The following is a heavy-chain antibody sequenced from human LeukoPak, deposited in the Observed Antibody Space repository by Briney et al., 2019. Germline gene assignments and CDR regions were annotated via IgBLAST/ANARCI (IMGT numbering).Heavy chain of an antibody. D-gene: IGHD2-2*01. J-gene: IGHJ6*03. CDR3: ASGLVVPAATYYMDV. CDR2: IYTSGST. CDR1: GGSISSYY. Sequence: SETLSLTCTVSGGSISSYYWSWIRQPAGKGLEWIGRIYTSGSTNYNPSLKSRVTMSVDTSKNQFSLKLSSVTAADTAVYYCASGLVVPAATYYMDVWGKGTTVTVSS. V-gene: IGHV4-4*07.